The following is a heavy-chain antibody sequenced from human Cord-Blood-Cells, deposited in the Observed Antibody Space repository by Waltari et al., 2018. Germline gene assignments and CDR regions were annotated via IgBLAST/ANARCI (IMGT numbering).Heavy chain of an antibody. CDR3: ARLGYDGDIVVVPAAYYFDY. CDR2: IYYSGST. D-gene: IGHD2-2*01. J-gene: IGHJ4*02. Sequence: QVQLQESGPGLVKPSETLSLTCTVSGGSISSYYWSWIRQPPGEGLEWIGYIYYSGSTNTDPALKRRITLSVETSKNQFSLKLSSVTAADTAVYYCARLGYDGDIVVVPAAYYFDYWGQGTLVTVSS. CDR1: GGSISSYY. V-gene: IGHV4-59*01.